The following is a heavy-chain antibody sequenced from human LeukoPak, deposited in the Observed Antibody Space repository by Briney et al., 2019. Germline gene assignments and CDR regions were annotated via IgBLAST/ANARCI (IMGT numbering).Heavy chain of an antibody. CDR2: INHSGST. Sequence: PSETLSLTCAVYGGSFSGYYWSWIRQPPGKGLEWVGEINHSGSTNYNPSLKSRVTISVDTSKNQFSLKLSSVTAADTAVYYCARGRKGRGWPTGYYYYYGMDVWGQGTTVTVSS. CDR1: GGSFSGYY. J-gene: IGHJ6*02. CDR3: ARGRKGRGWPTGYYYYYGMDV. D-gene: IGHD6-19*01. V-gene: IGHV4-34*01.